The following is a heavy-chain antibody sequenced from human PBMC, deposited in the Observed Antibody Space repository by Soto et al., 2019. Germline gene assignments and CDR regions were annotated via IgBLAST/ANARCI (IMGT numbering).Heavy chain of an antibody. D-gene: IGHD6-19*01. CDR1: GGSINSYY. J-gene: IGHJ4*02. V-gene: IGHV4-59*08. CDR2: IYYNGST. Sequence: QVQLQESGPGLVKPSETLSLTCTVSGGSINSYYWRWIRQPPGKGLEWIGYIYYNGSTNYNPSLKGRLTISVDTSKIQFSLKLSSVTAADTAVYYCARQSRGIAVAGLDSWGQGTLVTVSS. CDR3: ARQSRGIAVAGLDS.